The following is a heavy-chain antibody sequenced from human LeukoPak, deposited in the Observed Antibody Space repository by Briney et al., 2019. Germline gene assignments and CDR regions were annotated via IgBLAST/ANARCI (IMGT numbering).Heavy chain of an antibody. CDR1: GGTFSSYA. D-gene: IGHD6-13*01. J-gene: IGHJ6*03. Sequence: ASVKVSCKASGGTFSSYAISWVRQAPGQGLEWMGGIIPIFGTANYAQKFQGRVTITADESTSTAYMELSSLRSEDTAVYYCAIAAAGLVSDYYYMDVWGKGTTVTVSS. CDR3: AIAAAGLVSDYYYMDV. V-gene: IGHV1-69*01. CDR2: IIPIFGTA.